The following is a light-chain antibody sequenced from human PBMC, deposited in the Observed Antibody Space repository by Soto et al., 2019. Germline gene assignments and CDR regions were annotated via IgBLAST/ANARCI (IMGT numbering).Light chain of an antibody. CDR3: QQSYSFPFT. CDR2: AAS. CDR1: QDITSY. J-gene: IGKJ2*01. V-gene: IGKV1-39*01. Sequence: DIQMTQSPSSLSASVGHRVTITCRASQDITSYLNWYQQKPGKAPKLLIFAASSLQSGVPARFSGSASETECTLTISSLQPEDFATYYCQQSYSFPFTFGQGTKLDIK.